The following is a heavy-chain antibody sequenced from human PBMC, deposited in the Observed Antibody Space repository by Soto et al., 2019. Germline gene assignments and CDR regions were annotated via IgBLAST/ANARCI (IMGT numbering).Heavy chain of an antibody. V-gene: IGHV1-2*04. CDR2: INPKSGGT. Sequence: QVQLVQSGAEVKKPGASVKVSCKASGYTFTDYYIHWVRQAPGQGLEWMGWINPKSGGTEYAQNCQGWATMTRDTSISTAYRELKRLKSDDTAVYYCARGRSFSTSWSDYWGQGTLVTVSS. D-gene: IGHD2-2*01. CDR1: GYTFTDYY. CDR3: ARGRSFSTSWSDY. J-gene: IGHJ4*02.